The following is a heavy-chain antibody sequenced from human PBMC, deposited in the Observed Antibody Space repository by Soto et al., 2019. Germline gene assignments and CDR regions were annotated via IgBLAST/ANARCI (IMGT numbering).Heavy chain of an antibody. Sequence: SETLSLTCTVSGGSISSYYWSWIRQPPGKGLEWIGYIYYSGSTNYNPSLKSRVTISVDTSKNQFSLKLSSVTAADTAVYYCARGEWSNYFYYYGMDVWGQGTTVTVSS. CDR2: IYYSGST. V-gene: IGHV4-59*01. CDR1: GGSISSYY. CDR3: ARGEWSNYFYYYGMDV. J-gene: IGHJ6*02. D-gene: IGHD3-16*01.